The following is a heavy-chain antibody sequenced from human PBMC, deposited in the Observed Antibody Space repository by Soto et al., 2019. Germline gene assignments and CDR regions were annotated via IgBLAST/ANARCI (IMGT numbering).Heavy chain of an antibody. J-gene: IGHJ6*02. CDR2: ISAYNGNT. CDR1: GYTFTSYG. Sequence: QVQLVQSGAEVKKPGASVKVSCKASGYTFTSYGISWVRQAPGQGLEWMGWISAYNGNTNYAQKLQGRVTMTTDTSTSTAYMELRSLRSDDTAVYYCVREARVQLERRRGYYYGMDVWGHGTMVSVAS. D-gene: IGHD1-1*01. V-gene: IGHV1-18*01. CDR3: VREARVQLERRRGYYYGMDV.